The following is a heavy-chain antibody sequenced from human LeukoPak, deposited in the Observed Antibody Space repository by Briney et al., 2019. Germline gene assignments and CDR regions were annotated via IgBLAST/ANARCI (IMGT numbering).Heavy chain of an antibody. CDR2: MYYSGST. CDR1: GGSLSSTSYY. D-gene: IGHD3-22*01. CDR3: ARHSPDYYDSSGYRYYYYYMDV. J-gene: IGHJ6*03. Sequence: SETLSLTCTVSGGSLSSTSYYWGWIRQPPGKGLEWIGTMYYSGSTYYSPSLKSRVTISVDRSKNQFSLKVSSVTAADTAVYYCARHSPDYYDSSGYRYYYYYMDVWGKGTTVTVSS. V-gene: IGHV4-39*01.